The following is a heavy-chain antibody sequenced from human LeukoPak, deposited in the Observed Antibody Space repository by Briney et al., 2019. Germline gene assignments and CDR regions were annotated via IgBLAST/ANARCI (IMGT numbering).Heavy chain of an antibody. CDR2: IYYSGST. J-gene: IGHJ3*02. CDR3: ARRSGGSATGAFDI. D-gene: IGHD2-15*01. CDR1: GGSISSGGYY. V-gene: IGHV4-31*03. Sequence: SETLSLTCTVSGGSISSGGYYWSWIRQHPGKGLEWIGYIYYSGSTYYNPSLKSRVTISVDTSKNQFSLKLSSVTAADTAVYYCARRSGGSATGAFDIWGQGTMVTVSS.